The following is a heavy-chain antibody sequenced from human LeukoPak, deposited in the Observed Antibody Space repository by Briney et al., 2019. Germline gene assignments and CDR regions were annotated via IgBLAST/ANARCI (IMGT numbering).Heavy chain of an antibody. V-gene: IGHV3-23*01. D-gene: IGHD1-26*01. J-gene: IGHJ4*02. Sequence: GGSLRLSCAASRFTFTRHAMSWVRQAPGKGLEWVSTTGLESVHTLCADSVQGRFTVSRNNSRNTLDLQMDNLTVDDTAIYYCVSGDDSGKHPTMAYYFDIWGQGTLVSVSS. CDR2: TGLESVHT. CDR1: RFTFTRHA. CDR3: VSGDDSGKHPTMAYYFDI.